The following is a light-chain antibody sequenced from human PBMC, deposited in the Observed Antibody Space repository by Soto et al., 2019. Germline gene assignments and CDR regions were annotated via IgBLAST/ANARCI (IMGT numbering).Light chain of an antibody. CDR3: QQYGSSPQWT. J-gene: IGKJ1*01. CDR2: GAS. CDR1: QSVSSSY. Sequence: EIVLTQSPGTLSLSPGERATLSCRASQSVSSSYLAWYQQKPGQAPRLLIYGASSRATGIPDRFSGSGSGKDFTITISRLEPEDFAVYYCQQYGSSPQWTFGQGTKVEIK. V-gene: IGKV3-20*01.